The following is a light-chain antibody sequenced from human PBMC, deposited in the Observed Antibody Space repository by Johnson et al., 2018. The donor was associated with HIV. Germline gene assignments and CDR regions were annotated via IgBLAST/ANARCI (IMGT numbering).Light chain of an antibody. Sequence: QSVLTQPPSVSAAPGQKVTISCSGSSSNVGSSFVSWYRQVPGTAPKLLIYDNNKRPSGIPDRFSASKSGTSATLGITGLQTGDEADYYCATWDSSLSGGVFGTGTKVTVL. CDR1: SSNVGSSF. J-gene: IGLJ1*01. V-gene: IGLV1-51*01. CDR3: ATWDSSLSGGV. CDR2: DNN.